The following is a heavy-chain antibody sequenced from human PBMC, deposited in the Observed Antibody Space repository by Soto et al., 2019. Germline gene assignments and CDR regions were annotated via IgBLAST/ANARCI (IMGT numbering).Heavy chain of an antibody. CDR2: IYYSGST. J-gene: IGHJ4*02. Sequence: SETLSLTCTVSGGSISSGDYYWSWIRQPPGKGLEWIGYIYYSGSTYYNPSLKSRVTMSVDTSKQEFSLKLSSVTAADTALYYCARGGQDFWSGPFDYWGRGALVTVSS. CDR3: ARGGQDFWSGPFDY. D-gene: IGHD3-3*01. CDR1: GGSISSGDYY. V-gene: IGHV4-30-4*01.